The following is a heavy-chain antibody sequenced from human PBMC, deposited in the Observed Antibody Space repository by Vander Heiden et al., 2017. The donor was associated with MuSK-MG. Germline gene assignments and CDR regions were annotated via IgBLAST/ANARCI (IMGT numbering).Heavy chain of an antibody. Sequence: VKLLDSGGVLVQPGGTRQHSCASCGFPVRGSARHWVRQGSGEERECVGRIRSKVNSYATTDAASVEGSFTISRDDSKDKAYLQMNSRKTEDTAVYYCTRVTAMFIWFDSWGQGNLVTVS. V-gene: IGHV3-73*02. CDR1: GFPVRGSA. J-gene: IGHJ5*01. CDR3: TRVTAMFIWFDS. CDR2: IRSKVNSYAT. D-gene: IGHD5-18*01.